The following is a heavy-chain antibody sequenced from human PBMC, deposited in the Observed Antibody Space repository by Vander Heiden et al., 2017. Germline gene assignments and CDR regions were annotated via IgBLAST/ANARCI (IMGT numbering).Heavy chain of an antibody. J-gene: IGHJ3*02. CDR3: AREYYYDSSGYYTFDI. D-gene: IGHD3-22*01. CDR1: GFTFSSYS. Sequence: EVQLVESGGGLVKPGGSLRLAGAASGFTFSSYSMNWVRQAPGKGLEWVSSISSSSSYIYYADSVKGRFTISRDNAKNSLYLQMNSLRAEDTAVYYCAREYYYDSSGYYTFDIWGQGTMVTVSS. V-gene: IGHV3-21*01. CDR2: ISSSSSYI.